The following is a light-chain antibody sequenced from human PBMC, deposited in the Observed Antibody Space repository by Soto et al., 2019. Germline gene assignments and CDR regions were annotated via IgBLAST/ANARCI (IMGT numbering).Light chain of an antibody. V-gene: IGLV1-40*01. CDR1: SSNIGAGYE. Sequence: QLVLTQPPSVSEAPGQRVTISCTGSSSNIGAGYEAHWYQQVPGTAPKLLIYENNNRPAGVPDRFSGSKSGTSASLAITGLQAEDEAEYYCQSYDSSLSGYFFGTGTKLTVL. CDR2: ENN. CDR3: QSYDSSLSGYF. J-gene: IGLJ1*01.